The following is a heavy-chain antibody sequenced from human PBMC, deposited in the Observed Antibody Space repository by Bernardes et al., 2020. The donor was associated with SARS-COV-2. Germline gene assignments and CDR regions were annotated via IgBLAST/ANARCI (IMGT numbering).Heavy chain of an antibody. V-gene: IGHV3-30*03. CDR1: GFSFSSNG. Sequence: CRSLRLSCAASGFSFSSNGMHWVRQAPGKGLEWVALISFDGSNIHYADSVKGRFTISRDNSKNTLNLQMNSLRVEDSAVYYCASGGFNWNYAFFDYWGQGTLVTVSS. J-gene: IGHJ4*02. D-gene: IGHD1-7*01. CDR2: ISFDGSNI. CDR3: ASGGFNWNYAFFDY.